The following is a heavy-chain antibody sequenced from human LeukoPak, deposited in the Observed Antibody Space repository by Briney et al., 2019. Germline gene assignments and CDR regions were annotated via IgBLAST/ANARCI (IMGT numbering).Heavy chain of an antibody. Sequence: GGSLRLSCAASGFTFDDYGMTWVRQAPGKGLEWVSGINWNGGSTGYADSVKGRFTISRDNAKNSLYLQMNSLRAEDTALYYCARARGSGSYYNPNDYWGQGTLVTVSS. CDR1: GFTFDDYG. V-gene: IGHV3-20*04. J-gene: IGHJ4*02. CDR3: ARARGSGSYYNPNDY. D-gene: IGHD3-10*01. CDR2: INWNGGST.